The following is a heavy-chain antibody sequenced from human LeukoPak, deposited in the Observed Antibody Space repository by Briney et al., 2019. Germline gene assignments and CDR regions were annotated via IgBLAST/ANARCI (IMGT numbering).Heavy chain of an antibody. CDR2: ISSSSTYI. CDR1: GFTFSSYT. D-gene: IGHD3-10*01. CDR3: ARDRSPGNFDY. V-gene: IGHV3-21*01. J-gene: IGHJ4*02. Sequence: GGSLRLSCAASGFTFSSYTMNWVRQAPGKGLEWVSSISSSSTYINYADSVKGRFTISRDNAKNSLYLQMNSLRAEDTAVYYCARDRSPGNFDYWGQGTLITVSS.